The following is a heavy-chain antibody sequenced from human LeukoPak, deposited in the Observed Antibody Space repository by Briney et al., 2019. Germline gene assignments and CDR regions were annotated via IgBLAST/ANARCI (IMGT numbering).Heavy chain of an antibody. CDR2: IYYGGTS. J-gene: IGHJ4*02. CDR1: GDSISSSGYY. Sequence: PSETLSLTCTVSGDSISSSGYYWGWIRQSPAKGLEWIGSIYYGGTSYYNPSLKSRVTISVDTSKNQFSLKLSSVTAADTAVYYCARVTGEWELPSDYWGQGTLVTVSS. V-gene: IGHV4-39*07. CDR3: ARVTGEWELPSDY. D-gene: IGHD1-26*01.